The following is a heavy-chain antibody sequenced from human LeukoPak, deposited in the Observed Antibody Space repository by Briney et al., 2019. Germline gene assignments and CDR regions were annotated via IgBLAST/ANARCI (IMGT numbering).Heavy chain of an antibody. V-gene: IGHV3-23*01. CDR1: GFTFSSFA. D-gene: IGHD6-6*01. J-gene: IGHJ4*02. CDR2: ITGSGSGA. CDR3: ARDVPFGY. Sequence: GGSLRLSCAASGFTFSSFAINWVRQAPGKGLEWVSVITGSGSGADYADSVKGRFTISRDNSKNTLYLQMNSLRAEDTAVYYCARDVPFGYWGQGTLVTVSS.